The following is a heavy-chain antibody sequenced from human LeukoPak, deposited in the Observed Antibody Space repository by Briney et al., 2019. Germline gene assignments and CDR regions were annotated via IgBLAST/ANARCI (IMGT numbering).Heavy chain of an antibody. CDR1: IHVKIRL. CDR2: IYYTGST. D-gene: IGHD3-10*01. Sequence: PSETETLPCSLCIHVKIRLYALGPRQPPGKGLEWIGYIYYTGSTNCNLSLRSRVTISVDSSKNHFSLKDNSVNAADTAVYYCARGAYLASGLGDWGQGTLVTVSS. CDR3: ARGAYLASGLGD. V-gene: IGHV4-59*01. J-gene: IGHJ4*02.